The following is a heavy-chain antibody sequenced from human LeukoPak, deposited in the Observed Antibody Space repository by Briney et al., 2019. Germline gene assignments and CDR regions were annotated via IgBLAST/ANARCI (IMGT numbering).Heavy chain of an antibody. CDR3: ARRGTGHGMDV. CDR2: INNDGSSA. V-gene: IGHV3-74*01. J-gene: IGHJ6*02. Sequence: GGSLRLSCAASGFTFNNYWIHWVRHVPGKGLVWVSRINNDGSSASYVDSVKGRFTISRDNAKNTLFLQMNSLRAEDTAVYYCARRGTGHGMDVWGQGTTVIVSS. D-gene: IGHD1-1*01. CDR1: GFTFNNYW.